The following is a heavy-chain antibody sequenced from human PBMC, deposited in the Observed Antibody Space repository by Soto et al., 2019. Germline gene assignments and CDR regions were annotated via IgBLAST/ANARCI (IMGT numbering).Heavy chain of an antibody. CDR3: ATQPGGGGY. CDR2: IYSGGYT. D-gene: IGHD3-10*01. J-gene: IGHJ4*02. Sequence: EVQLVESGGGLIQPGGSLRLSCAVSGFTVSNNYMSWVRQAPGKGLEGVSVIYSGGYTAYGDSVKGRFTISRDNSKTTLFLQKNSRGAGDPGGYYWATQPGGGGYWGQGTLVTVSS. V-gene: IGHV3-53*01. CDR1: GFTVSNNY.